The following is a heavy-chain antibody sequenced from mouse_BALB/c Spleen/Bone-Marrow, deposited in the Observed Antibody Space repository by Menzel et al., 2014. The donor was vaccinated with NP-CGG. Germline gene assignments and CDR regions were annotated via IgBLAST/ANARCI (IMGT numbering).Heavy chain of an antibody. D-gene: IGHD4-1*01. CDR1: GFSLTSYG. CDR3: ARDLGRYFDV. V-gene: IGHV2-9*02. J-gene: IGHJ1*01. CDR2: IWAGGST. Sequence: VQGVESGPGLVALSQSLSITCTVSGFSLTSYGVHWVRQPPGKGLEWLGVIWAGGSTNYNSALMSRLSISKDNSKSQVFLKMNSLQTDDTAMYYCARDLGRYFDVWGAGTTVTVSS.